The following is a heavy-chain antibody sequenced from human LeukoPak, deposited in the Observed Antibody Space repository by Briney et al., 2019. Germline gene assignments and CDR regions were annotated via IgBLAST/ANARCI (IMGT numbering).Heavy chain of an antibody. CDR2: VFYTGNT. J-gene: IGHJ6*03. V-gene: IGHV4-39*01. CDR3: VGADLYFYNMDV. CDR1: GGSISRSSHY. D-gene: IGHD3/OR15-3a*01. Sequence: PSETLSLTCTVSGGSISRSSHYWGFIRQPPGEGLEWIGSVFYTGNTYYSPSLKSRVTISVDTSNNQFSLKLSSATAADAAVYYCVGADLYFYNMDVWGKGTTVTVSS.